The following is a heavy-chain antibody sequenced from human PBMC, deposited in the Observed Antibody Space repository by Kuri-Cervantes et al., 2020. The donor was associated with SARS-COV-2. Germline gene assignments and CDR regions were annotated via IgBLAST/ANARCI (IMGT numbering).Heavy chain of an antibody. J-gene: IGHJ4*02. V-gene: IGHV1-69*10. CDR3: ARASTTVTTHFDY. CDR1: GGTFSSYA. CDR2: IIPILGIA. Sequence: SVKVSCKASGGTFSSYAISWVRQAPGQGLEWMGGIIPILGIANYAQKFQGRVTMTTDTSTSTAYMELRSLRSDDTAVYYCARASTTVTTHFDYWGQGTLVTVSS. D-gene: IGHD4-17*01.